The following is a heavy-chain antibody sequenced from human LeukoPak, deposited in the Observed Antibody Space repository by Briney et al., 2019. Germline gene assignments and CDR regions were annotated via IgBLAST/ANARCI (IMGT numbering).Heavy chain of an antibody. CDR1: GFTFSSYA. J-gene: IGHJ4*02. CDR2: ISYDGSNK. Sequence: GGSLRLSCAASGFTFSSYAMHWVRQAPGKGLEWVAVISYDGSNKYYADSVKGRFTTSRDNSKNTLYLQMNSLRAEDTAVYYCARGRTGYGSGSYPPYFDYWGQGTLVTVSS. D-gene: IGHD3-10*01. V-gene: IGHV3-30*04. CDR3: ARGRTGYGSGSYPPYFDY.